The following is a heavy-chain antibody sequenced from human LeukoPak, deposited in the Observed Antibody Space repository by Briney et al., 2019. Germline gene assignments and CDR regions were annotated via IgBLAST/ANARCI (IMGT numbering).Heavy chain of an antibody. CDR1: GFSFSHAW. V-gene: IGHV3-15*01. CDR2: IQSETDGGTT. J-gene: IGHJ4*02. Sequence: PGGSLRLSCAASGFSFSHAWMTWGRQAPGKGLEWIGRIQSETDGGTTDYAAPVKGRFTISRDDSKNMLYLQMNSLKNEDTAVYYCTTSPQWLENWGQGTLVTVSP. CDR3: TTSPQWLEN. D-gene: IGHD6-19*01.